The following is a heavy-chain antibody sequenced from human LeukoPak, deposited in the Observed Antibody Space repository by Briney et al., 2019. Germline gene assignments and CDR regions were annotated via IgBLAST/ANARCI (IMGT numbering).Heavy chain of an antibody. CDR3: ARDLNYYGSGSYSDGFDI. D-gene: IGHD3-10*01. CDR2: IYYSGSP. J-gene: IGHJ3*02. V-gene: IGHV4-31*03. Sequence: PSETLSLTCTVSGGSISNGGFHWSWIRPPPGKGLEWIGHIYYSGSPYYNPSLKSRVSISVDTSKNQFSLKLSSVTAADTAVYYCARDLNYYGSGSYSDGFDIWGQGTMVTVSS. CDR1: GGSISNGGFH.